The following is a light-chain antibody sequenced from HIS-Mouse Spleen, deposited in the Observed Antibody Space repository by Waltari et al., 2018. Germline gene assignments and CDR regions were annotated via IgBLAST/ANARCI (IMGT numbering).Light chain of an antibody. V-gene: IGKV1-39*01. CDR2: AAS. CDR1: QSISIN. Sequence: DIQMTHYPSSLSASVGHGVTTTCRARQSISINLNWYQKKPGKAPKLLIYAASSLQSGVPSKFTGSGSVTDFTLTLSSLQPEDFATYYCQQSYSTLWTFGQGTKVEIK. J-gene: IGKJ1*01. CDR3: QQSYSTLWT.